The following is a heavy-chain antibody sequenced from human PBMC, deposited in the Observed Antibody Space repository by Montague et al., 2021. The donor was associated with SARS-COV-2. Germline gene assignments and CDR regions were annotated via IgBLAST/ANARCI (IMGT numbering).Heavy chain of an antibody. J-gene: IGHJ4*02. CDR1: GSFVRSYY. D-gene: IGHD4-17*01. CDR3: ARENTVTTFGGPYYIDS. V-gene: IGHV4-59*02. Sequence: SETLSLTCIVSGSFVRSYYWSWIRQPPGKGLEWIGYIYDSGSTNYNPSLKSRVTISVDTSENQFSLKLSSVTAADTAVYYCARENTVTTFGGPYYIDSWGQGTLVTVSA. CDR2: IYDSGST.